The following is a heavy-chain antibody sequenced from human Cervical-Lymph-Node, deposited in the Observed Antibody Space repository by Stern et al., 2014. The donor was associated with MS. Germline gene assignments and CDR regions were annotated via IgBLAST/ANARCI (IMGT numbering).Heavy chain of an antibody. CDR1: GFTFSSYA. V-gene: IGHV3-23*04. D-gene: IGHD4-11*01. CDR2: ISGSGGST. CDR3: AKHSNYVNYHYYGMDV. J-gene: IGHJ6*02. Sequence: EVQLVESGGGLVQPGGSLRLSCAASGFTFSSYAMSWVRQAPGKGLEWVSAISGSGGSTYYADSVKGRFTISRDNSKNTLYLQMNSLRAEDTAVYYCAKHSNYVNYHYYGMDVWGQGTTVTVSS.